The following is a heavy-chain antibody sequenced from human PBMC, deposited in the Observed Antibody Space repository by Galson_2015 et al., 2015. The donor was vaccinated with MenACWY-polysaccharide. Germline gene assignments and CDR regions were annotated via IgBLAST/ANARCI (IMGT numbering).Heavy chain of an antibody. CDR2: IQYDGGNK. V-gene: IGHV3-33*01. CDR3: AREGTRFFFHSFDI. J-gene: IGHJ3*02. CDR1: GYRFSNCG. Sequence: SLRVSCEASGYRFSNCGMHWVRQAPGKGLEWVGGIQYDGGNKGYADKVKGRVTMSRDNSKNTVFLEMSTLGVEDTAVYYCAREGTRFFFHSFDIWGQGTMVTVSS.